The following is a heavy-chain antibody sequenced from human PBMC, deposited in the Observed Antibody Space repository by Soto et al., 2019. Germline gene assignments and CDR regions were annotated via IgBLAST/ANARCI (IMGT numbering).Heavy chain of an antibody. CDR1: GFTFSSYA. J-gene: IGHJ5*02. V-gene: IGHV3-23*01. Sequence: PGGSLRLSCAASGFTFSSYAMSWVRQAPGKGLEWVSAISGSGGSTYYADSVKGRFTISRDNSKNTLYLQMNSLRAEDTAVYYCAKMRGVVVVVAATQGYNWFDPWGQGTLVTVSS. CDR2: ISGSGGST. CDR3: AKMRGVVVVVAATQGYNWFDP. D-gene: IGHD2-15*01.